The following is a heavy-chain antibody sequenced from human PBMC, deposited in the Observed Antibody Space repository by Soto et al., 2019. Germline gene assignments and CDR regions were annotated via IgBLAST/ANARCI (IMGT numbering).Heavy chain of an antibody. CDR2: IYHSGST. V-gene: IGHV4-4*02. Sequence: SETLSLTCAVSGVSISSSNWWSWVRQPPGKGLEWIGEIYHSGSTNYNPSLKSRVTISVDKSKNQFSLKLSSVTAADTAVYYCAREKMVTHNWLEPWGQGTLVTVSS. CDR1: GVSISSSNW. CDR3: AREKMVTHNWLEP. D-gene: IGHD5-18*01. J-gene: IGHJ5*02.